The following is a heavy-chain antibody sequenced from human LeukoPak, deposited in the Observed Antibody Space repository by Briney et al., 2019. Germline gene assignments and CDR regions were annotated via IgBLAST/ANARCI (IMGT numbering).Heavy chain of an antibody. J-gene: IGHJ4*02. V-gene: IGHV3-15*01. CDR2: IKSKADGETT. D-gene: IGHD3-9*01. Sequence: GGSLRLSCAASGFTFSSYWMSWVRQAPGKGLEWVGRIKSKADGETTDYAAPVKGRFTFSRDDSKNMLYLQTNGLKSEDTAVYYCSTLTSRYLPDSWGQGTLVTVSS. CDR3: STLTSRYLPDS. CDR1: GFTFSSYW.